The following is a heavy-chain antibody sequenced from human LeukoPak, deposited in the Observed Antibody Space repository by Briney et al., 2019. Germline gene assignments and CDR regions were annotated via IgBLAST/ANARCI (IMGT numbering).Heavy chain of an antibody. J-gene: IGHJ4*02. CDR3: ARGPVTQDY. D-gene: IGHD2-21*02. V-gene: IGHV4-34*01. CDR1: GGSFSGYY. CDR2: INHSGST. Sequence: SETLSLTCAVYGGSFSGYYWSWIRQPPGKGLEWIGEINHSGSTNYNPSLKSRVTISVDTSKDQFSLKLSSVTAADTAVYYCARGPVTQDYWGQGTLVTVSS.